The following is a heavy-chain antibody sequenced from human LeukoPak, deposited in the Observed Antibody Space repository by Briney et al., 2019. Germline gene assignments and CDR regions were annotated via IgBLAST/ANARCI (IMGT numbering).Heavy chain of an antibody. CDR3: ARDGVPDY. CDR2: INPNSGGT. V-gene: IGHV1-2*02. J-gene: IGHJ4*02. CDR1: GGTFSSYA. Sequence: ASVKVSCKASGGTFSSYAISWVRQAPGQGLEWMGWINPNSGGTNYAQKFQGRVTMTRDTSISTAYMELSRLRSDDTAVYYCARDGVPDYWGQGTLVTVSS. D-gene: IGHD3-10*01.